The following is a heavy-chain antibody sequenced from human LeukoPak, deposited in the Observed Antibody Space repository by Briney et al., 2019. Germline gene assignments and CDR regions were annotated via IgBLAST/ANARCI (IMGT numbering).Heavy chain of an antibody. CDR1: GGSFSGYY. V-gene: IGHV4-34*01. Sequence: SETLSLTCAVYGGSFSGYYWSWIRQPPGKGLEWIGEINHSGSTNYNPSLKSRVTISVDTSKNQFSLKLSSVTAADTAVYYCVGTYYYDSSGYHSPSRHFDYWGQGTLVTVSS. J-gene: IGHJ4*02. CDR2: INHSGST. CDR3: VGTYYYDSSGYHSPSRHFDY. D-gene: IGHD3-22*01.